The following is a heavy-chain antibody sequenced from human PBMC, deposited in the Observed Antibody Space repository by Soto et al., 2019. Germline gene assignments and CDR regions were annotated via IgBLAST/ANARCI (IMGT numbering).Heavy chain of an antibody. CDR2: ISGSGGST. CDR1: GFTFSSYA. D-gene: IGHD3-22*01. CDR3: AKGVYFSWPPGGGAFDI. Sequence: EVQLLESGGGLVQPGGSLRLSCAASGFTFSSYAMSWVRQAPGKGLEWVSAISGSGGSTYYADSVKGLFTISRDNSKNTVYLQMNSLGAEDTAVYYCAKGVYFSWPPGGGAFDIWGQGTMVAVSS. J-gene: IGHJ3*02. V-gene: IGHV3-23*01.